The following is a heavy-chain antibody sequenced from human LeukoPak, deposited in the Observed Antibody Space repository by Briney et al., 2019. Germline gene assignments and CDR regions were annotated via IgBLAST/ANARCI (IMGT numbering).Heavy chain of an antibody. V-gene: IGHV4-59*01. D-gene: IGHD2-8*02. J-gene: IGHJ6*03. Sequence: PSETLSLTCTVSGGSMNTYYWTWLRQPPGKGLEWIGHIHYSGSTNYNPSLKSRVTISIDTSKNQFSLRLSSVTAADTAVYYCARFGSRRLVRGYYYYMDVWGTGTPVTVSS. CDR1: GGSMNTYY. CDR2: IHYSGST. CDR3: ARFGSRRLVRGYYYYMDV.